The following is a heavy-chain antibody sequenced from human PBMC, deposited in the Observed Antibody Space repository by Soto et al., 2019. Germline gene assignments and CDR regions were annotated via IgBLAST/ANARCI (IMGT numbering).Heavy chain of an antibody. Sequence: QVQLVQSGAEVTKPGASVKVSCKASGYTFTRYGISWVRQAPGQGLVWMGWISAYNGNTNYAQKLQGRVTMTTVTSTSTAYIELRSLRSADTAVYYCARVYCTNGVCYTLTLDYWGQVTLVTVSS. D-gene: IGHD2-8*01. CDR2: ISAYNGNT. V-gene: IGHV1-18*04. J-gene: IGHJ4*02. CDR1: GYTFTRYG. CDR3: ARVYCTNGVCYTLTLDY.